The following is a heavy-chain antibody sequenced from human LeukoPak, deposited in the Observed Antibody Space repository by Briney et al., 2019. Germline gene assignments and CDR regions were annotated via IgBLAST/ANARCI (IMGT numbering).Heavy chain of an antibody. CDR3: AKGYGGKFFYFDY. V-gene: IGHV3-23*01. D-gene: IGHD4-23*01. CDR1: GFTFSSYS. J-gene: IGHJ4*02. Sequence: GGSLRLSCAASGFTFSSYSMNWVRQAPGKGLEWVSTISGSGHVTYFASSVKGRFTIFRDNSKNTLYLEMNSLRAEDTAIYYCAKGYGGKFFYFDYWGQGTLVTVSS. CDR2: ISGSGHVT.